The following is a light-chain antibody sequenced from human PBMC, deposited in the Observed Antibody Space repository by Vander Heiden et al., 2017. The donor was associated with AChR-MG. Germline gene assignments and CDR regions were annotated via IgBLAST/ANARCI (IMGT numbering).Light chain of an antibody. V-gene: IGLV2-14*01. CDR2: DVS. J-gene: IGLJ3*02. CDR1: SIDVGGYNY. CDR3: SSYTSSSAWV. Sequence: QSALTQPASVSGSPGQSITISCTGTSIDVGGYNYVSWYQQHAGKAPKLMIYDVSNRPSGVSNRFSGSKSGTTASLTISGLQAEDEAYYYCSSYTSSSAWVFGGGTKLTVL.